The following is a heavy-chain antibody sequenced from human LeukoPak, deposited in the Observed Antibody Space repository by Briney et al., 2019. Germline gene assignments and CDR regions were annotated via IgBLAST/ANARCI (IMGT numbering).Heavy chain of an antibody. Sequence: GSLRLSCAASGFSFSTYSMSWVRQAPGKGLEWVSAISGSGGSTFYADSVKGRFTISRDNSKNTLYLQMNSLRAEDTAVYYCAKRVSTTKALDIWGQGTMVTVCS. CDR1: GFSFSTYS. CDR3: AKRVSTTKALDI. J-gene: IGHJ3*02. V-gene: IGHV3-23*01. CDR2: ISGSGGST. D-gene: IGHD5/OR15-5a*01.